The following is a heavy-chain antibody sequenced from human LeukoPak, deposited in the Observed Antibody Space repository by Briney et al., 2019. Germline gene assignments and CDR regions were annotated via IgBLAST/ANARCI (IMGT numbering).Heavy chain of an antibody. J-gene: IGHJ4*02. CDR1: GYTFTGYY. V-gene: IGHV1-2*02. CDR3: ARSYCGGDCYWTIDY. Sequence: EASVKVSCKASGYTFTGYYMHWVRQAPGQGLEWMGWINPNSGGTNYAQKFQGRVTMTRDTSISTAYMELSRLTSDDTAIYYCARSYCGGDCYWTIDYWGQGTLVTVSS. CDR2: INPNSGGT. D-gene: IGHD2-21*02.